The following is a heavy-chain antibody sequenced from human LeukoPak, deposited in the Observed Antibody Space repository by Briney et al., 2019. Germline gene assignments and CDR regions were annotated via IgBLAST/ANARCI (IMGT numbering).Heavy chain of an antibody. V-gene: IGHV5-51*01. J-gene: IGHJ6*02. Sequence: GESLKISCKGSGYSFTSYWIGRVRQMPGKGLEWMGIIYPGDSDTRYSPSFQGQVTISADKSISTAYLQWSSLKASDTAMYYCARHGSGSYNYYYYGMDVWGQGTTVTVSS. D-gene: IGHD1-26*01. CDR2: IYPGDSDT. CDR3: ARHGSGSYNYYYYGMDV. CDR1: GYSFTSYW.